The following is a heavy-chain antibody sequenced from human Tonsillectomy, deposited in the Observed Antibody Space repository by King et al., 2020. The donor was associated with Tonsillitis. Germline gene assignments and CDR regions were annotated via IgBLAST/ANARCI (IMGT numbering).Heavy chain of an antibody. CDR2: IYYSGIT. CDR3: ARSSGWYFDY. Sequence: VQLQESGPGLVKPSETLSLTCTVSGGSISSYYWSWIRQPPGKGLEWIGYIYYSGITNYNPSLQSRVTISVDTSKNQFSLKLSSVTAADTAVYYCARSSGWYFDYWGQGTLVTVSS. D-gene: IGHD6-19*01. CDR1: GGSISSYY. J-gene: IGHJ4*02. V-gene: IGHV4-59*01.